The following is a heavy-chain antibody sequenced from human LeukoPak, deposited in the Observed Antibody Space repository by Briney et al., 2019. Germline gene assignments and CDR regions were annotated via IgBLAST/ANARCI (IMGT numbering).Heavy chain of an antibody. CDR1: GGSFSGYY. J-gene: IGHJ5*02. D-gene: IGHD2/OR15-2a*01. CDR3: ARVEYGWFDP. V-gene: IGHV4-34*01. Sequence: PSETLSLTCAVYGGSFSGYYWSWIRQPPGKGLEWIGEINHSGSTNYNPSLKSRVTISVDTSKNQFSLKLSSVTAADTAVYYCARVEYGWFDPWGQGTLVTVSS. CDR2: INHSGST.